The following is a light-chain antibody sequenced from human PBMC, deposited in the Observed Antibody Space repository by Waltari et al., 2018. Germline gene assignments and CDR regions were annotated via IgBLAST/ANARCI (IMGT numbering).Light chain of an antibody. Sequence: DVVMTQSPLSLSVTLGQTASIPFTSSRSLVHSDGNTHLVWFHQRLGQSPRRLIYKVSNRDSGVPDRFGGSGSGSDFTLKISYVEAEDVGVYYCMQGTHWPYTFGQGTKLDIK. CDR2: KVS. CDR1: RSLVHSDGNTH. V-gene: IGKV2-30*02. J-gene: IGKJ2*01. CDR3: MQGTHWPYT.